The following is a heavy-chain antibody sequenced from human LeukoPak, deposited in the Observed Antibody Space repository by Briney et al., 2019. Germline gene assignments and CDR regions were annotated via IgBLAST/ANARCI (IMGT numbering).Heavy chain of an antibody. CDR3: ARDGGSGWFDY. V-gene: IGHV4-4*07. D-gene: IGHD6-19*01. CDR1: GASISSYY. CDR2: IDGSRNT. Sequence: KPSETLSLTCTVSGASISSYYWSWIRQPAGKGLEWIGRIDGSRNTNYNPSLKSRISVSVDTSKNQVSLKLSYVTAADTAVYYCARDGGSGWFDYWGQGTLVTVSS. J-gene: IGHJ4*02.